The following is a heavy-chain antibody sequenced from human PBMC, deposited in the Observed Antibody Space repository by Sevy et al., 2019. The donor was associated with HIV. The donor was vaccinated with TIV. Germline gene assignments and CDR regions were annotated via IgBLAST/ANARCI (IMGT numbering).Heavy chain of an antibody. Sequence: EGSLRLSCDASGFTFDMYWMQWVRQAPGKGLEWVANIRQDGNEIYYAASVRGRFTISRANAKGSLYLQMKNLRVEDTATYYCARRYFDLWGQGTLVTVSS. CDR3: ARRYFDL. J-gene: IGHJ4*02. CDR2: IRQDGNEI. CDR1: GFTFDMYW. V-gene: IGHV3-7*03.